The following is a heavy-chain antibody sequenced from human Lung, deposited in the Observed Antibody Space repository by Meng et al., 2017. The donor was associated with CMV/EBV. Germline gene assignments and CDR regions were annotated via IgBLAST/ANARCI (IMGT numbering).Heavy chain of an antibody. Sequence: SLRLXXAASGFTFDDYALHWVRQVPGKGLEWVAGVSWNSGYIAYADSVKGRFTISRDNAKSSLFLQMNSLRAEDTALYYCAKDEGYCSDGSCYYYYYGMDVWGQGTXVTVSS. CDR1: GFTFDDYA. CDR3: AKDEGYCSDGSCYYYYYGMDV. D-gene: IGHD2-15*01. V-gene: IGHV3-9*01. CDR2: VSWNSGYI. J-gene: IGHJ6*02.